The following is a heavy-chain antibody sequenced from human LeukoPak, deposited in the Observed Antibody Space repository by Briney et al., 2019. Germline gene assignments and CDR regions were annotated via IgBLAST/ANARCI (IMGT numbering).Heavy chain of an antibody. CDR1: GYTFINFA. CDR2: INAGNGNT. J-gene: IGHJ4*02. Sequence: ASVKVSCKASGYTFINFAINWGRQAPGQRPEWMGWINAGNGNTKYSQKFQGRVTITRDTSASTAYMELSGLTSEDTAVYYCARGPRAAADDYWGQGTLVTVSS. CDR3: ARGPRAAADDY. D-gene: IGHD6-13*01. V-gene: IGHV1-3*01.